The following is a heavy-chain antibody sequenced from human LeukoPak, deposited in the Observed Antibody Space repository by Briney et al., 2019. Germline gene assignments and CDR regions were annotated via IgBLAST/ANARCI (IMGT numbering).Heavy chain of an antibody. D-gene: IGHD2-15*01. CDR1: GFTFSSYW. CDR3: AKGTLRSCSGSRCYPCDY. V-gene: IGHV3-7*03. J-gene: IGHJ4*02. Sequence: GGSLRLSCAASGFTFSSYWMSWVRQAPGKGLEWVANIKQDGSEKYYVDSVKGRFTISRDNAKNSLYLQMNSLRAEDTAVYYCAKGTLRSCSGSRCYPCDYWGQGTLVTVSS. CDR2: IKQDGSEK.